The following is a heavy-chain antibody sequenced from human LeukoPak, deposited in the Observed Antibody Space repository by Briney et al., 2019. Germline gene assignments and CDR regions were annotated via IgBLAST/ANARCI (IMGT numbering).Heavy chain of an antibody. D-gene: IGHD4-23*01. CDR2: ISARNGDT. CDR1: DYTLNTYG. J-gene: IGHJ4*02. V-gene: IGHV1-18*01. CDR3: ARGEETTVITPFIY. Sequence: GASVKVSCTTSDYTLNTYGINWVRQAPGKGLEWMGWISARNGDTVYAQKFQGRLTLTTDTSTSTAYMELRSLSSDDTAIYYCARGEETTVITPFIYWGQGTLVTVSS.